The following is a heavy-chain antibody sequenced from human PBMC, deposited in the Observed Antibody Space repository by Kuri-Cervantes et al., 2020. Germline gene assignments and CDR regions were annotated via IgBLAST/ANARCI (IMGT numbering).Heavy chain of an antibody. Sequence: GESLKISCAASGFTFSSYAMHWVRQAPGKGLEWVAVISYDGSNKCYADSVKGRFTISRDNSKNTLYLQMNSLRAEDTAVYYCARDSDRIVGATDFDYWGQGTLVTVSS. D-gene: IGHD1-26*01. CDR3: ARDSDRIVGATDFDY. J-gene: IGHJ4*02. CDR1: GFTFSSYA. CDR2: ISYDGSNK. V-gene: IGHV3-30-3*01.